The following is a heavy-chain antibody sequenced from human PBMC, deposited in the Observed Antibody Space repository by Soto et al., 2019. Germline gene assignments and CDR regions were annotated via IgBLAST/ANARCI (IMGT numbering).Heavy chain of an antibody. J-gene: IGHJ4*02. D-gene: IGHD2-15*01. CDR1: GYSFTNYW. CDR3: ARLPPPTYCSGSTCSGY. V-gene: IGHV5-10-1*01. Sequence: GESLKISCKGSGYSFTNYWINWVRQMPGKGLEWMGRIDPDDSYTNYSPSFQGHVTISVDKSISTAYLQWSSLQASDTAIYYCARLPPPTYCSGSTCSGYWGQGTLVTVSS. CDR2: IDPDDSYT.